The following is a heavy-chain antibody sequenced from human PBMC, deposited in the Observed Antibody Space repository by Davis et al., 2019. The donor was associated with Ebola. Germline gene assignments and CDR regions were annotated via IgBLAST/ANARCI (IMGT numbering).Heavy chain of an antibody. D-gene: IGHD2-2*01. V-gene: IGHV3-43*02. CDR1: GFTFDDYA. J-gene: IGHJ6*02. Sequence: GESLKISCAASGFTFDDYAMHWVRQAPGKGLEWVSLISGDGGSTYYADSVKGRFTISRDNSKNSLYLQMNSLRTEDTAVYYCARHLYCSSTSCFYYYYYAMDVWGQGTTVTVSS. CDR3: ARHLYCSSTSCFYYYYYAMDV. CDR2: ISGDGGST.